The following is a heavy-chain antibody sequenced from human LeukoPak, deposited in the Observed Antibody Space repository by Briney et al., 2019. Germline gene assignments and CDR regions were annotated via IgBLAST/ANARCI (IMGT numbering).Heavy chain of an antibody. V-gene: IGHV1-2*02. CDR3: ARGMRYCSGGSCYIYYYYMDV. CDR2: INPNSGGT. D-gene: IGHD2-15*01. Sequence: ASVKVSCKASGYTFTGYYMHWVRQAPGQGLEWMGWINPNSGGTNYAQKFQGRATMTRDTSISTAYMELSRLRSDDTAVYYCARGMRYCSGGSCYIYYYYMDVWGKGTTVTVSS. J-gene: IGHJ6*03. CDR1: GYTFTGYY.